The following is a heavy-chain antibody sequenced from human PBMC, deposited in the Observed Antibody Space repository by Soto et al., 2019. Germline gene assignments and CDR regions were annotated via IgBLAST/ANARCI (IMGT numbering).Heavy chain of an antibody. Sequence: QVQLVQSGAEVKKPGASVKVSCKASGYTFTSYGISWVRQAPGQGLEWMGWISAYNGNTNYAQKLQGRVTMTTDTSTSTAYMELRSLRSGDTAVYYCARAEDSGYDPTNWFDPWGQGTLVTVSS. J-gene: IGHJ5*02. V-gene: IGHV1-18*04. CDR3: ARAEDSGYDPTNWFDP. D-gene: IGHD5-12*01. CDR2: ISAYNGNT. CDR1: GYTFTSYG.